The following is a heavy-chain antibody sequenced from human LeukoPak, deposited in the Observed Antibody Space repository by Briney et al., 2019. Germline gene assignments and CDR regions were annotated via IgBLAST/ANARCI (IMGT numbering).Heavy chain of an antibody. D-gene: IGHD3-16*01. Sequence: QPGGPLRLSCAASGFTFSSYAMHWVRQAPGKGLEWVAVISYDGSNKYYADSVKGRFTISRDNSKNTLYLQMNSLRAEDTAVYYCAREGGVWGSYNYWGQGTLVTVSS. CDR3: AREGGVWGSYNY. J-gene: IGHJ4*02. CDR2: ISYDGSNK. CDR1: GFTFSSYA. V-gene: IGHV3-30*04.